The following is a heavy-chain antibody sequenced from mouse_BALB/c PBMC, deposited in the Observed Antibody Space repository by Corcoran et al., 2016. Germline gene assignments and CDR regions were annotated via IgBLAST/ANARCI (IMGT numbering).Heavy chain of an antibody. J-gene: IGHJ2*01. D-gene: IGHD2-14*01. CDR3: ARGYRYDFDY. Sequence: QIQLVQSGPELKKPGETVKISCKASGYTFTNYGMNWVKQVQGKGLKWMGWINTYTGEPTYADDFKGRFAFSLETSARTAYLQINNLKNEDMATYFCARGYRYDFDYWGQGTTLTFSS. V-gene: IGHV9-1*02. CDR2: INTYTGEP. CDR1: GYTFTNYG.